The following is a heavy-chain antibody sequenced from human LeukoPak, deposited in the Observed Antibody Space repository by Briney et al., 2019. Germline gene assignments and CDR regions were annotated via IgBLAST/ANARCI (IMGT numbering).Heavy chain of an antibody. CDR3: ARAGSYSSSWGDLDY. CDR2: IYYSGST. J-gene: IGHJ4*02. CDR1: GGSISSANYY. Sequence: SETLSLTCTVSGGSISSANYYWSWIRQPPGKGLEWIGYIYYSGSTYYNPSLKSRVTISVDTSKNQFSLKLSSVTAADTAVYYCARAGSYSSSWGDLDYWGQGTLVTVSS. D-gene: IGHD6-13*01. V-gene: IGHV4-30-4*01.